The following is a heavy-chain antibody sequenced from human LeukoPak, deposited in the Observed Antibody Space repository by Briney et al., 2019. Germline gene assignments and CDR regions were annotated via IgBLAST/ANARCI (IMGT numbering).Heavy chain of an antibody. J-gene: IGHJ5*02. D-gene: IGHD2-2*01. CDR1: GYTFTGYY. V-gene: IGHV1-2*02. CDR3: SRDGGYCSSTSCYELLGFDP. Sequence: ASVKVSCKASGYTFTGYYMHWVRQAPGQGLDWMGWINPNSGGTNYAQKFQGRVTMTRDTSISTAYMELSRLRSDDTAVYYCSRDGGYCSSTSCYELLGFDPWGQGTLVTVSS. CDR2: INPNSGGT.